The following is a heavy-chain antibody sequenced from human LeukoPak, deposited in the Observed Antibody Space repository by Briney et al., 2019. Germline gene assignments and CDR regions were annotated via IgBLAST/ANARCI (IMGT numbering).Heavy chain of an antibody. J-gene: IGHJ6*03. Sequence: SQTLSLTCTVSGGSISSGSYYWSWIRQPAGKGLEWIGRIYTSGSTNYNPSLKSRVTISVDTSKNQFSLKLSSVTAADTAVYYCARGPRLSYYYDSSGSKYYYYMDVWGKGTTVTVSS. V-gene: IGHV4-61*02. CDR2: IYTSGST. CDR1: GGSISSGSYY. CDR3: ARGPRLSYYYDSSGSKYYYYMDV. D-gene: IGHD3-22*01.